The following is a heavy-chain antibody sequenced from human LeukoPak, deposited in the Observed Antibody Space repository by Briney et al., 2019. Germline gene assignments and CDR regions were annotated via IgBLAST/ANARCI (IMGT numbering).Heavy chain of an antibody. D-gene: IGHD3-10*01. J-gene: IGHJ5*02. Sequence: SETLSLTCAVHGGSFSAYYWSWIRQSPEKGLEWIGEINHSGSTNYNPSLKSRVTISLDTSKNQLSLKLSSVTAADTAVYYCARESNYHGSGTGWFDPWGQGTLVTVSS. V-gene: IGHV4-34*01. CDR1: GGSFSAYY. CDR3: ARESNYHGSGTGWFDP. CDR2: INHSGST.